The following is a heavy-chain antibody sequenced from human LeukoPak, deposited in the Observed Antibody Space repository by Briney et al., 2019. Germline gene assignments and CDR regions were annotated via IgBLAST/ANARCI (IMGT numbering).Heavy chain of an antibody. D-gene: IGHD5-12*01. CDR2: ISGSGGST. Sequence: GGSLRLSCAASGFTFDDYGMSWVRQAPGKGLEWVSAISGSGGSTYYADSVKGRFTISRDNSKNTLYLQMNSLRAEDTAVYYCASRGYSGYDYFDYWGQGTLVTVSS. J-gene: IGHJ4*02. CDR1: GFTFDDYG. V-gene: IGHV3-23*01. CDR3: ASRGYSGYDYFDY.